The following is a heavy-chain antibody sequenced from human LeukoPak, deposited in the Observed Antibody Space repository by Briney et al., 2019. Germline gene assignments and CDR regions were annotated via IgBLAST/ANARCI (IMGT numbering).Heavy chain of an antibody. CDR2: INHSGNT. Sequence: SETLSLTCAVYGGSFSGYYWSWIRQPPGKGLEWIGEINHSGNTNQNPSLKSRVTISVDRSKNQFSLKLSSVTAADTAVYYCGRGGGSYYVDYWGQGILVTVSS. D-gene: IGHD1-26*01. J-gene: IGHJ4*02. CDR1: GGSFSGYY. CDR3: GRGGGSYYVDY. V-gene: IGHV4-34*01.